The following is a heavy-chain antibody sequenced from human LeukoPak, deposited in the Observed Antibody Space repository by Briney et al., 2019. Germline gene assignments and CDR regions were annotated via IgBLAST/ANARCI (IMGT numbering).Heavy chain of an antibody. J-gene: IGHJ6*03. CDR3: TGAGTALVYYYYYYMDV. V-gene: IGHV3-49*03. D-gene: IGHD6-13*01. CDR2: IRSKAYGGTT. CDR1: GFTFGDYA. Sequence: VRPGRSLRLSCTASGFTFGDYAMSWFRQAPGKGLEWVGFIRSKAYGGTTEYAASVKGRFTISRDDSKSIAYLQMNSLKTEDTAVYYCTGAGTALVYYYYYYMDVWGKGTTVTVSS.